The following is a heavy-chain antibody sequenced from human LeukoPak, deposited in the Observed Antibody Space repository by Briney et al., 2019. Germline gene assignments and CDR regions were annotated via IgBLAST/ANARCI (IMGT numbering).Heavy chain of an antibody. Sequence: SETLSLTCTVSGGSISSYYWSWIRQPPGKGLEWIGYIYTSGSTNYNPSLKSRVTISVDTPKNQFSLKLSSVTAADTAVYYCARHADAVTTPFDYWGQGTLVTVSS. V-gene: IGHV4-4*09. CDR1: GGSISSYY. D-gene: IGHD4-17*01. CDR3: ARHADAVTTPFDY. J-gene: IGHJ4*02. CDR2: IYTSGST.